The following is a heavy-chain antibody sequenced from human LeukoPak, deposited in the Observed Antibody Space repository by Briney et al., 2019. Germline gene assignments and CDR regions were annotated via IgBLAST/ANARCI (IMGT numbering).Heavy chain of an antibody. V-gene: IGHV1-2*02. CDR1: GYTFIDYY. J-gene: IGHJ4*02. Sequence: GASVKVSCKASGYTFIDYYMHWVRQAPGQGLEWMGWINPSSGGTNYAQKFQGRVTMTRDTSINTAYMELSSLRSEDTAIYYCAPRAYCGGDCYPNWGQGTQVTVSS. CDR3: APRAYCGGDCYPN. CDR2: INPSSGGT. D-gene: IGHD2-21*02.